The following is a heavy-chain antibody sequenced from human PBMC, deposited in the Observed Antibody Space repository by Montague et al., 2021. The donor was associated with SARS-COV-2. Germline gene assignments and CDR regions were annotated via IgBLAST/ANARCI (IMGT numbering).Heavy chain of an antibody. CDR1: DGSISSPNW. J-gene: IGHJ6*02. V-gene: IGHV4-4*02. Sequence: SETLSLTCAVSDGSISSPNWWNWVRQPPGKGLEWIGEIYYTGNTNYNPSLKSRVTIFIDKSKNHFSLQLSSVTAADTAVYYCAGGGTYHYGMDVWGQGTTVAVSS. D-gene: IGHD3-16*01. CDR2: IYYTGNT. CDR3: AGGGTYHYGMDV.